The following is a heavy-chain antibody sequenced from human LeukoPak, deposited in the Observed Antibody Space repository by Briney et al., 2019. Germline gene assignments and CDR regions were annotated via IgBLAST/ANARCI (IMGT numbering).Heavy chain of an antibody. J-gene: IGHJ6*02. CDR2: IYSGGRT. CDR1: GFTVSSNY. V-gene: IGHV3-66*01. CDR3: ARGTPGYNYDGMDV. D-gene: IGHD1-14*01. Sequence: PGGSLRLSCAASGFTVSSNYMNWVRQAPGKGLEWVSIIYSGGRTHYADSVKGSFTISRDNSKNTLYLQMNSLRAEDTAVYYCARGTPGYNYDGMDVWGQGTTVTVSS.